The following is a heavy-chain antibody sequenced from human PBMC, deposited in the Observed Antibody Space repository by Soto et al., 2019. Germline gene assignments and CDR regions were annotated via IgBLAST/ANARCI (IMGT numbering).Heavy chain of an antibody. D-gene: IGHD2-2*02. CDR1: GYTFTSYA. J-gene: IGHJ5*02. CDR2: INAGNGNT. CDR3: ARVADCSSTSCYTWWFDP. Sequence: ASVKVSCKASGYTFTSYAMHWVRQAPGQRLEWMGWINAGNGNTKYSQKFQGRVTITRDTSASTAYMELSSLRSEDTAVYYCARVADCSSTSCYTWWFDPWGQGTLVTV. V-gene: IGHV1-3*01.